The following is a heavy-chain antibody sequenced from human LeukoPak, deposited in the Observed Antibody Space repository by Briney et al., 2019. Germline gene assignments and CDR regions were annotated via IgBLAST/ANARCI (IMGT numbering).Heavy chain of an antibody. CDR1: GFTFSSYG. J-gene: IGHJ6*02. CDR2: ISYDGSNK. Sequence: GGSLRLSCAASGFTFSSYGMHWVRQAPGKGLEWVAVISYDGSNKYYADSVKGRFTISRDNSKNTLYLQMNGLRAEDTAVYYCAKPGAYYYYGMDVWGQGTTVTVSS. CDR3: AKPGAYYYYGMDV. V-gene: IGHV3-30*18.